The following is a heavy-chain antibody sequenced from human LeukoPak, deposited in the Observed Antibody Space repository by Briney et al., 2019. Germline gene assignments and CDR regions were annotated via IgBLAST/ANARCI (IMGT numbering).Heavy chain of an antibody. CDR1: GYTFTSYG. CDR2: ISAYNGNT. Sequence: ASVKVSCKASGYTFTSYGISWVRQAPGQGREWMGWISAYNGNTNYAQKLQGRVTMTTDTSTSTAYMELRSLRSDDTAVYYCARDTLLTYYYDSSGYYSGWGQGTLVTVSS. CDR3: ARDTLLTYYYDSSGYYSG. J-gene: IGHJ4*02. D-gene: IGHD3-22*01. V-gene: IGHV1-18*01.